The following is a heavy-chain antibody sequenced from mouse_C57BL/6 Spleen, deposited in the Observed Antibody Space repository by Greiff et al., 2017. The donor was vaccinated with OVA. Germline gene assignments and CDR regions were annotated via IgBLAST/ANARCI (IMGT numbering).Heavy chain of an antibody. Sequence: EVQLQQSGPELVKPGASVKISCKASGYTFTDYYMNWVKQSHGKSLEWIGDINPNNGGTSYNQKFKGKATLTVDKSSSTAYMELRSLTSEDSAVYYCARSRGYGSNFDYWGQGTTLTVSS. D-gene: IGHD1-1*01. V-gene: IGHV1-26*01. J-gene: IGHJ2*01. CDR1: GYTFTDYY. CDR2: INPNNGGT. CDR3: ARSRGYGSNFDY.